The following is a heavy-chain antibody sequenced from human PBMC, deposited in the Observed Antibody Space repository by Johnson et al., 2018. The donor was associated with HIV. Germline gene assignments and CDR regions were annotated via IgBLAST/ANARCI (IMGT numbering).Heavy chain of an antibody. CDR2: ISSSGSHL. CDR3: AREGVGAVDI. D-gene: IGHD2-8*01. J-gene: IGHJ3*02. CDR1: GFTFSDHY. V-gene: IGHV3-11*04. Sequence: QVQLVESGGGLVKAGGSLRLSCAASGFTFSDHYMTWIRQAPGKGLECISSISSSGSHLYYGDSVKGRFTISRDNAKNSLFLQMDSLRGEDTAMYYCAREGVGAVDIWGQGTKVTVSS.